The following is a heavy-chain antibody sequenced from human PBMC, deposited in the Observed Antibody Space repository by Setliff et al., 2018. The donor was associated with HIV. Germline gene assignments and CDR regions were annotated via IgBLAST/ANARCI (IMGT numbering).Heavy chain of an antibody. CDR2: IYYSGST. Sequence: PSETLSLTCTVSGGSISSGGYYWSWSRQHPGKGLEWIGYIYYSGSTYYNPSLKSLVTISVDTSKNQFSLKLSSVTAADTAVYYCASAYCGGDCYSLMRKFYYYYYMDVWGKGTTVTVSS. V-gene: IGHV4-31*01. D-gene: IGHD2-21*02. J-gene: IGHJ6*03. CDR3: ASAYCGGDCYSLMRKFYYYYYMDV. CDR1: GGSISSGGYY.